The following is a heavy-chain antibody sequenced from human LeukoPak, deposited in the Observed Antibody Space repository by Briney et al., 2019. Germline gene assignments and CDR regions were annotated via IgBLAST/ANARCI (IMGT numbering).Heavy chain of an antibody. J-gene: IGHJ4*02. Sequence: PSETLSLTCTVSGGSISSYYWSWIRQPAGRGLEWIGRIYTSGTTNYNPSLEGRVTMSVDTSKNQFSLKLSSVTAADTAVYYCASHTSYSSSWRYDYWGQGTLVTVSS. CDR3: ASHTSYSSSWRYDY. CDR1: GGSISSYY. V-gene: IGHV4-4*07. D-gene: IGHD6-13*01. CDR2: IYTSGTT.